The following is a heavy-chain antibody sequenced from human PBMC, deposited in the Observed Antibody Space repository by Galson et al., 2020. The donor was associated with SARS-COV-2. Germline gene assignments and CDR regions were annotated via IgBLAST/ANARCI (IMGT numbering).Heavy chain of an antibody. V-gene: IGHV4-39*07. D-gene: IGHD3-10*01. J-gene: IGHJ4*02. CDR1: GDSISSSYFL. Sequence: SETLSLTCTLSGDSISSSYFLWGWVRQPPGKGLEWIGSVYYSGSPYYNPSLESRVSISIDTSKIRFSLTLTSVTAADTAVYYCARVHSGRLFGYWGQGTLVTVSS. CDR2: VYYSGSP. CDR3: ARVHSGRLFGY.